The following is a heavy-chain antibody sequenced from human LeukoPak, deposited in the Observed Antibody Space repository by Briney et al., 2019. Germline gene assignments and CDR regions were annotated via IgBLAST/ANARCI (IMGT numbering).Heavy chain of an antibody. CDR1: GGSISSYY. CDR3: ARARSYYFDY. V-gene: IGHV4-59*01. J-gene: IGHJ4*02. CDR2: IYYSGST. Sequence: PSETLSLTCTVSGGSISSYYWSWIRQPPGKGLEWIGYIYYSGSTNYNLSLKSRVTISVDTSKNQFSLKLSSVTAADTAVYYCARARSYYFDYWGQGTLVTVSS.